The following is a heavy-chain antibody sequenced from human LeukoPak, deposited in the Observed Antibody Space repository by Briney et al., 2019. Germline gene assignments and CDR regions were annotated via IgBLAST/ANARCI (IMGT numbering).Heavy chain of an antibody. Sequence: SETLSLTCTVSSGSISSGRYYWSWIRQPAGKGLEWIGRIYSSGSTKYNPSLRSRVTISVDKSKNQFSLKLSSVTAADTAVYYCASPPTYSSGWYEAYYWGQGTLVTVSS. CDR3: ASPPTYSSGWYEAYY. V-gene: IGHV4-61*02. J-gene: IGHJ4*02. CDR1: SGSISSGRYY. CDR2: IYSSGST. D-gene: IGHD6-19*01.